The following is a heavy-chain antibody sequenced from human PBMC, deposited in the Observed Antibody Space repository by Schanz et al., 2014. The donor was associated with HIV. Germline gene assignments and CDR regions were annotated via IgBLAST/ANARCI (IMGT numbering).Heavy chain of an antibody. CDR2: IRQDGGQT. J-gene: IGHJ4*02. D-gene: IGHD1-1*01. CDR1: GFTFNTYW. V-gene: IGHV3-7*04. CDR3: ATDGGLERAFGF. Sequence: EVQLVESGGGLVPPGGSLRLSCAASGFTFNTYWMTWVRQAAGKGLQWVANIRQDGGQTYYVDSVKGRFTISRDNTKNSLYLQMNSLRGEDTAVYYCATDGGLERAFGFWGQGTLVSVSS.